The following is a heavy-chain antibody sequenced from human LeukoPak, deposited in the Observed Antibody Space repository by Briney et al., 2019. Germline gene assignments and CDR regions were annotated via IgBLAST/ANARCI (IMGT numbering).Heavy chain of an antibody. V-gene: IGHV3-21*01. CDR3: ARDGDYYGSGSYRDGFDI. CDR1: GFTFINYR. J-gene: IGHJ3*02. CDR2: ISTSRSYI. D-gene: IGHD3-10*01. Sequence: GGSLRFSCAASGFTFINYRMNWVRQAPGKGLGWVSSISTSRSYIYYADSVKGRSTISRDNAKNSLYLQMNSLRAEDTAVYYCARDGDYYGSGSYRDGFDIWGQGTMVTVSS.